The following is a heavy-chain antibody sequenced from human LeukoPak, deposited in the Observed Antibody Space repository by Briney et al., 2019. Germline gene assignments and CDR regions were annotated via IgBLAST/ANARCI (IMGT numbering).Heavy chain of an antibody. CDR2: INHSGST. V-gene: IGHV4-34*01. CDR3: ARQGGGEVIVVVPFDY. Sequence: SETLSLTCAVYGGSFSGYYWSWIRQPPGKGLEWIGEINHSGSTNYNPSLKSRVTISVDTSKNQFSLKLSSVTAGDTAVYYCARQGGGEVIVVVPFDYWGQGTLVTVSS. J-gene: IGHJ4*02. D-gene: IGHD3-22*01. CDR1: GGSFSGYY.